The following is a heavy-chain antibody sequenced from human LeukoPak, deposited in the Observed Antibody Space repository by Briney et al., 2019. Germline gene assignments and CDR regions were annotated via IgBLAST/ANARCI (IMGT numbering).Heavy chain of an antibody. D-gene: IGHD3-22*01. J-gene: IGHJ4*02. CDR3: ATDSDSSGYYYAQFDY. CDR2: FDPEDGET. Sequence: ASVKVSCKVSGYTITDLSMHWVRQDPGKGLDWMGGFDPEDGETIYAQKFQGRVTMTEDTSTDTAYMELSSLRSEDTAVYYCATDSDSSGYYYAQFDYRGQGTLVTVSS. V-gene: IGHV1-24*01. CDR1: GYTITDLS.